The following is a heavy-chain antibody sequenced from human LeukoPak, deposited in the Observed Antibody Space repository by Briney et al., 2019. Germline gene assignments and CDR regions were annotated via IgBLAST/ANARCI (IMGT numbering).Heavy chain of an antibody. CDR3: ARDNRVLISSSTNFDY. V-gene: IGHV3-48*01. CDR1: GFTVRSNY. Sequence: GGSLRLSCAVSGFTVRSNYMNWVRQAPGKGLEWVSYISSSSSTIYYADSVKGRFTISRDNAKNSLYLQMNSLRAEDTAVYYCARDNRVLISSSTNFDYWGQGTLVTVSS. J-gene: IGHJ4*02. CDR2: ISSSSSTI. D-gene: IGHD6-6*01.